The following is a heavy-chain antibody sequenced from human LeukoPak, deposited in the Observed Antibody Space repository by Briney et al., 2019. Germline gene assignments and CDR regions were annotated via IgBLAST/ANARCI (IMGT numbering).Heavy chain of an antibody. CDR2: IIPIFGIA. CDR1: GGTFSSFA. J-gene: IGHJ4*03. V-gene: IGHV1-69*04. Sequence: SVKVSCKASGGTFSSFAISWVRQAPGQGLEWMGRIIPIFGIANYAQKFQGRVTITADKSTSTAYMELSSLRSEDTAVYYCARDRDTAMVTFDYWGHGPLVTVSS. D-gene: IGHD5-18*01. CDR3: ARDRDTAMVTFDY.